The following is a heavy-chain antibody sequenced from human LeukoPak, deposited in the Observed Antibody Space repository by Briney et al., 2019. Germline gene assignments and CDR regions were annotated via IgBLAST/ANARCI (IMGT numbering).Heavy chain of an antibody. CDR2: INSDGSST. D-gene: IGHD3-10*01. CDR3: AKVAKYYYGPETYYFFEQ. J-gene: IGHJ4*02. V-gene: IGHV3-74*01. CDR1: GFTFSSYW. Sequence: GGSLRLSCAASGFTFSSYWMHWVRQAPGKGLVWVACINSDGSSTSYADSVKGRFTISRDNAKNTLYLQMNSLRVEDTAVYYCAKVAKYYYGPETYYFFEQWGQGTPVTASS.